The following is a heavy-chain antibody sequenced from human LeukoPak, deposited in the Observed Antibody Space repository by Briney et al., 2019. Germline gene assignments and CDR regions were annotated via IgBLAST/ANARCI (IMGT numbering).Heavy chain of an antibody. CDR2: IYTSGST. J-gene: IGHJ6*03. Sequence: PSQTLSLTCTVSGGSISSGSYYWAWIRQPAGKGLEWIGRIYTSGSTKYNPSLKSRVTISVDTSKNQFSLKLSSVTAADTAVYYCARGPLPGGYNYYIDVWGKGTTVTVSS. V-gene: IGHV4-61*02. D-gene: IGHD2-15*01. CDR3: ARGPLPGGYNYYIDV. CDR1: GGSISSGSYY.